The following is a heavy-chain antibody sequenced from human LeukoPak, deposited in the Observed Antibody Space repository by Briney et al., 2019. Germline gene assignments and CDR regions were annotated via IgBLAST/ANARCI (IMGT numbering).Heavy chain of an antibody. CDR1: GYSFTNYW. Sequence: GESLKISCKGSGYSFTNYWISWVRQMPGKGLEWMGRIDPSDSYTNYSPSFQGHVTISADKSINTAYLQWGGLKASDTAMYYCARHIAGYCSTTICSNFDYWGQGTLVTVSS. CDR2: IDPSDSYT. V-gene: IGHV5-10-1*01. CDR3: ARHIAGYCSTTICSNFDY. J-gene: IGHJ4*02. D-gene: IGHD2-2*01.